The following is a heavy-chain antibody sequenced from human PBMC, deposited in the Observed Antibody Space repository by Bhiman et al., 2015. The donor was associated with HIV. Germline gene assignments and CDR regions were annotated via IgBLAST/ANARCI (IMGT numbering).Heavy chain of an antibody. CDR1: GFTFSNYG. J-gene: IGHJ6*03. V-gene: IGHV3-30*18. CDR3: AKVPYSSSWTYYYYYYMDV. D-gene: IGHD6-13*01. CDR2: ISYDGSHK. Sequence: QVQLVESGGGVVQPGRSLRLSCAASGFTFSNYGMHWVRQAPGKGLEWVAVISYDGSHKYYADSVKGRFTISRDNSRNTLYLQMISLTAEDTAVYYCAKVPYSSSWTYYYYYYMDVWGKGTTVTVS.